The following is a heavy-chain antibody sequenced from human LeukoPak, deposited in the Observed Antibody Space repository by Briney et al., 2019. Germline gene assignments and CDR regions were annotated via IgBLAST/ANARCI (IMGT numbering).Heavy chain of an antibody. CDR2: IKSKTDGGTT. D-gene: IGHD2-21*02. CDR1: GFTFSNAW. Sequence: GGSLRLSCAASGFTFSNAWMSWVRQAPGKGLEWVGRIKSKTDGGTTDYAAPVKGGFTISRDDSKNTLYLQMNSLKTEDTAVYYCTKRPTYCGGDSYPNWGQGTLVTVSS. V-gene: IGHV3-15*01. CDR3: TKRPTYCGGDSYPN. J-gene: IGHJ4*02.